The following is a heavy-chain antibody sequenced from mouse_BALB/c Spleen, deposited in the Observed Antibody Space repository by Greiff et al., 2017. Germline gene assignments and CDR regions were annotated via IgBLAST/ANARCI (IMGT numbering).Heavy chain of an antibody. CDR1: GFTFSNYW. CDR3: TRGGNYVWFAY. CDR2: ISLKSNNYAT. Sequence: EVKLQESGGGLVQPGGSMKLSCVASGFTFSNYWMNWVRQSPEKGLEWVAEISLKSNNYATHYAESVKGRFTISRDDSKSSVYLKMNNLRAEDTGIYDCTRGGNYVWFAYWGQGTLVTVSA. D-gene: IGHD2-1*01. J-gene: IGHJ3*01. V-gene: IGHV6-6*02.